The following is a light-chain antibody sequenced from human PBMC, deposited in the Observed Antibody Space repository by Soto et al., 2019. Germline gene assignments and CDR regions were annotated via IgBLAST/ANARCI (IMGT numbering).Light chain of an antibody. V-gene: IGLV1-51*01. CDR3: GTWDRSLSAGV. J-gene: IGLJ1*01. CDR1: SSDVGGYNY. CDR2: DTH. Sequence: QSVLTQPRSVSGSPGQSVTISCTGTSSDVGGYNYVSWYQQYPGRAPKLIIYDTHKRPSGIPDRFSGSKSGTSATLGITGLQTGDEADYYCGTWDRSLSAGVFGGGTKLTVL.